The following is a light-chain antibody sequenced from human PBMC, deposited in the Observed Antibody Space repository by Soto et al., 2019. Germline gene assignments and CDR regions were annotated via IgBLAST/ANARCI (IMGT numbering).Light chain of an antibody. J-gene: IGLJ1*01. Sequence: QAVLTQPASVSDSPGQSITISCTGTSSDVGGSNFVSWYQQHPGKPPKLIIYDVANRPSGVSNRFSGSKSSSTASLIISRLQTEDEADYYCVSYTSSTTYVFGTGTKVTVL. CDR3: VSYTSSTTYV. V-gene: IGLV2-14*03. CDR2: DVA. CDR1: SSDVGGSNF.